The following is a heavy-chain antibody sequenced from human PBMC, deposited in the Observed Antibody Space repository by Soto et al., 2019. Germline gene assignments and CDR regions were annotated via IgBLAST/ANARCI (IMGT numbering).Heavy chain of an antibody. CDR2: IYYSGST. D-gene: IGHD6-13*01. Sequence: SLSLPSTVSGGSISSGCYYWSWIRQHPGKVLEWIGYIYYSGSTYYNPSLKSRVTISVDTSKNQFSLKLSSVTAADTAVYYCARGVYSSSWYYYYYGMDVWGQGTTVTVSS. J-gene: IGHJ6*02. CDR1: GGSISSGCYY. V-gene: IGHV4-31*03. CDR3: ARGVYSSSWYYYYYGMDV.